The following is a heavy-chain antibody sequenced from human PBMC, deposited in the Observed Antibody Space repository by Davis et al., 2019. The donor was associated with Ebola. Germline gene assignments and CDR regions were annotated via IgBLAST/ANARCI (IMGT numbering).Heavy chain of an antibody. V-gene: IGHV4-59*08. D-gene: IGHD6-13*01. Sequence: SETLSLTCTVSGGSISSYYWSWIRQPPGKGLEWIGYIYYSGSTYYNPSLKSRVTISVDTSKNQFSLKLSSVTAADTAVYYCASGSSSWYRGDWFDPWGQGTLVTVSS. J-gene: IGHJ5*02. CDR2: IYYSGST. CDR3: ASGSSSWYRGDWFDP. CDR1: GGSISSYY.